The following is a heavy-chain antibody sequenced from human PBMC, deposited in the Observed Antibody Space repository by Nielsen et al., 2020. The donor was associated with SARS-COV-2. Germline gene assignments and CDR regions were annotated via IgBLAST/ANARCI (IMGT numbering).Heavy chain of an antibody. CDR1: GFTFSSYW. V-gene: IGHV3-30-3*01. D-gene: IGHD7-27*01. Sequence: GESLKISCEVSGFTFSSYWMTWVRQAPGKGLEWVAVISYDGSNKYYADSVKGRFTISRDNSKNTLYLQMNSLRAEDTAVYYCARGNGWGSYFDYWGQGTLVTVSS. CDR3: ARGNGWGSYFDY. J-gene: IGHJ4*02. CDR2: ISYDGSNK.